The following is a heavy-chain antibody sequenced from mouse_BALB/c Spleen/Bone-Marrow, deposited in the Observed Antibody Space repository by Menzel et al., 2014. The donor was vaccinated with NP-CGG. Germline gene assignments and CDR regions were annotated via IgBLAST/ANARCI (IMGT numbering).Heavy chain of an antibody. J-gene: IGHJ1*01. Sequence: EVKVVESGGGLVKPGGSLKLSCAASGFTFSSYAMSWVRQTPEKRLEWVATISSGGSYTYYPGSVKGRFTISRDNAKNTLYLQMSSLRSEDTAMYYCARPPYYGSSEWYFDVWGAGTTVTVSS. CDR2: ISSGGSYT. CDR3: ARPPYYGSSEWYFDV. V-gene: IGHV5-9-3*01. D-gene: IGHD1-1*01. CDR1: GFTFSSYA.